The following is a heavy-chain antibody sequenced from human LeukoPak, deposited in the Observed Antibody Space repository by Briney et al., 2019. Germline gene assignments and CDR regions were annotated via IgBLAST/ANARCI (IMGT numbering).Heavy chain of an antibody. CDR3: ARGTVDTAMVTFDY. CDR1: GGSFSGYY. V-gene: IGHV4-34*01. D-gene: IGHD5-18*01. Sequence: SETLSLTCAVYGGSFSGYYWSWIRQPPGKGLEWIGEINRSGSTNYNPSLKSRVTISVDTSKNQFSLKLSSVTAADTAVYYCARGTVDTAMVTFDYWGQGTLVTVSS. CDR2: INRSGST. J-gene: IGHJ4*02.